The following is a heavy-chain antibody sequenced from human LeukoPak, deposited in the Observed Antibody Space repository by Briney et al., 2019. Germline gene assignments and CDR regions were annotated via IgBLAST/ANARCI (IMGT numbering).Heavy chain of an antibody. Sequence: PGGSLRLSCAASGFTLSSYWMTWVRQAPGKGLEWVANIKQDGSEKYYVDSVEGRFTISRDNTKMSLYLQMNSLRAEDTAVYYCARALLGYCSGGSCLPYFDYWGQGTLVTVSS. CDR2: IKQDGSEK. V-gene: IGHV3-7*04. CDR3: ARALLGYCSGGSCLPYFDY. J-gene: IGHJ4*02. CDR1: GFTLSSYW. D-gene: IGHD2-15*01.